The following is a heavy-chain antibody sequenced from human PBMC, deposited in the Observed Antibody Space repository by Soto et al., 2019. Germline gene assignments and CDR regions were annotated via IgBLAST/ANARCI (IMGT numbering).Heavy chain of an antibody. CDR3: ASSLLVGYGLEGESD. CDR1: GYTFTSYG. CDR2: ISAYNGNT. V-gene: IGHV1-18*01. D-gene: IGHD5-18*01. J-gene: IGHJ4*02. Sequence: QVQLVQSGAEVKKPGASVKVSCKASGYTFTSYGISWVRQAPGQGLEWIGWISAYNGNTNYAQKLQGRVTMTTDTSTSTAFMELRSLRSDDTAVYYCASSLLVGYGLEGESDWGQGTLVTVSS.